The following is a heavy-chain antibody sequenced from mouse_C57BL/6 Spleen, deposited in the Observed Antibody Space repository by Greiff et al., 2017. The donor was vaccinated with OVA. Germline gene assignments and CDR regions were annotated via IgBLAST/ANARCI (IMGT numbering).Heavy chain of an antibody. Sequence: VQVVESGAELVRPGASVTLSCKASGYTFTDYEMHWVKQTPVHGLEWIGAIDPETGGTAYNQKFKGKAILTADKSSSTAYMELRSLTSEDSAVYYCTRSAYYSNYLAYWGQGTLVTVSA. V-gene: IGHV1-15*01. CDR3: TRSAYYSNYLAY. CDR1: GYTFTDYE. CDR2: IDPETGGT. D-gene: IGHD2-5*01. J-gene: IGHJ3*01.